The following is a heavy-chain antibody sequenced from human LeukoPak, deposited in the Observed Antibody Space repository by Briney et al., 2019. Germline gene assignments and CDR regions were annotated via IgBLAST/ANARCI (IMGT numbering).Heavy chain of an antibody. D-gene: IGHD6-19*01. Sequence: PGGSLRLSCAASGFTFSSYGMHWVRQAPGKGLEWVAVISYDGSNKYYADSVKGRFTISRDNSKNTLYLQMNSLRAEDTAVYYCAKDGYSSSPYYFDYWGQGTLVTVSS. CDR2: ISYDGSNK. V-gene: IGHV3-30*18. CDR3: AKDGYSSSPYYFDY. J-gene: IGHJ4*02. CDR1: GFTFSSYG.